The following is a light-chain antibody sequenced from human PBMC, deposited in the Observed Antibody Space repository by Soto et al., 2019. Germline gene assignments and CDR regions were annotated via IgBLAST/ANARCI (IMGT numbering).Light chain of an antibody. CDR2: DAS. CDR1: QSVSSY. J-gene: IGKJ4*01. Sequence: EIVLAQSPATLSFSPGERATLSCRASQSVSSYLAWYQQKPGQAPRLLIYDASNRATGIPVRFSGSGSGTDFTLTISSLQPEDVAAYYCQKYNSAPLTFGGGTKVDIK. CDR3: QKYNSAPLT. V-gene: IGKV3-11*01.